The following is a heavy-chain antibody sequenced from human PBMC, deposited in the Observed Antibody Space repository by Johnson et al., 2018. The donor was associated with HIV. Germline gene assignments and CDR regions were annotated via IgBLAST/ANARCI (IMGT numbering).Heavy chain of an antibody. CDR1: GFTFSSYW. CDR2: IKQDGSEK. V-gene: IGHV3-7*05. D-gene: IGHD1-26*01. CDR3: ARDEGGSYEADAFDI. J-gene: IGHJ3*02. Sequence: VQLVESGGGLVQPGGSLRLSCAASGFTFSSYWMSWVRQAPGKWLEWVANIKQDGSEKYYVDSVKGRFTISRDNAKNSLYLQMNSLRAEDTAVYYCARDEGGSYEADAFDIWGQGTMVTVSS.